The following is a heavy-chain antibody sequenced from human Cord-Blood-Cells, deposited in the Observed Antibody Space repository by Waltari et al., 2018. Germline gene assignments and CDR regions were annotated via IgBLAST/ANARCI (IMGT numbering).Heavy chain of an antibody. CDR3: ARVGCSGGSCYYYYYYYMDV. CDR2: IYYSGRT. Sequence: QVQLQESGPGLVKPSQTLSLTCTVSGGSISSGDYYWSWIRQPPGKGLEWIGYIYYSGRTYCNPSLKSRGTISVDTSKNQFSLKLSSVTAADTAVYYWARVGCSGGSCYYYYYYYMDVWGKGTTVTVSS. CDR1: GGSISSGDYY. V-gene: IGHV4-30-4*08. D-gene: IGHD2-15*01. J-gene: IGHJ6*03.